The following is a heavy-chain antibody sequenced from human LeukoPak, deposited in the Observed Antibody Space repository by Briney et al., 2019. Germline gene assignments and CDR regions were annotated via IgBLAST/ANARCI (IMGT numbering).Heavy chain of an antibody. CDR2: INPNSGGT. Sequence: RASVKVSCKASGYTFTGYYMHWVRQAPGQGLEWMGWINPNSGGTNYAQKFQGRVTMTRDTSISTAYMELSRLRSDDTAVYYCARRPDADKAMVFDYWGQGTLVTVSS. J-gene: IGHJ4*02. D-gene: IGHD5-18*01. V-gene: IGHV1-2*02. CDR1: GYTFTGYY. CDR3: ARRPDADKAMVFDY.